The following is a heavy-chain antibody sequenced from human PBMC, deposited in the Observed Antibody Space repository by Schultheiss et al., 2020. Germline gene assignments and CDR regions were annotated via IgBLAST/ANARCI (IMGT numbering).Heavy chain of an antibody. V-gene: IGHV4-59*01. CDR1: GGSISSYY. Sequence: SETLSLTCTVSGGSISSYYWSWIRQPPGKGLEWIGNIYFSGSTDYNPSLKSRVTMSLDTSKNHFSLKVTCVTAADTAVYYCARENRRWSRKNDAFDIWGQGTMVTVS. D-gene: IGHD2-15*01. CDR3: ARENRRWSRKNDAFDI. CDR2: IYFSGST. J-gene: IGHJ3*02.